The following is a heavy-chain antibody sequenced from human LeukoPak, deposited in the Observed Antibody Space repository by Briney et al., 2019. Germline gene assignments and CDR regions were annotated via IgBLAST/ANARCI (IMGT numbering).Heavy chain of an antibody. D-gene: IGHD2-2*01. CDR3: AKGFCVGTSCFPRFGLGSN. Sequence: PRGSLRVSCAASQFISISYAIKWARQAPGKRLQWVSGLTERGGTPYYTDSVRGRFTISRDNSKNTLYLQLNSLRAEDTDVYYCAKGFCVGTSCFPRFGLGSNWGQGTLVTVSS. CDR2: LTERGGTP. V-gene: IGHV3-23*01. J-gene: IGHJ4*02. CDR1: QFISISYA.